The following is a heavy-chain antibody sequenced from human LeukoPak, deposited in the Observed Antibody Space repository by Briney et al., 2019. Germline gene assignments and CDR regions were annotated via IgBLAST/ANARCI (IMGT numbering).Heavy chain of an antibody. CDR3: ARGIATITQDSFDI. Sequence: SETLSLTCTVSGGSISSYYWSWIRQLAGKGLEWIGRIHTRGSTNYNPSLRSRVTMSVDTSKDQFSLRLRSVTAADTALYYCARGIATITQDSFDIWGLGTMVTVSS. J-gene: IGHJ3*02. CDR2: IHTRGST. V-gene: IGHV4-4*07. CDR1: GGSISSYY. D-gene: IGHD1-14*01.